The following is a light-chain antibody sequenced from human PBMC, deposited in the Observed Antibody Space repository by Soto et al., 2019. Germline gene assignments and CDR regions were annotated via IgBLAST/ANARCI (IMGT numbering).Light chain of an antibody. CDR3: VMYAGGGIWV. CDR1: SGSVSTYYQ. V-gene: IGLV8-61*01. CDR2: STN. Sequence: QTVVTQEPSLSVSPGGTVTLTCGLSSGSVSTYYQPSWYHQTPVQSPRTLIYSTNTRSSGVPDRFSGSILGSKAALTITGAEADDESQYYCVMYAGGGIWVFGGGTKLTVL. J-gene: IGLJ3*02.